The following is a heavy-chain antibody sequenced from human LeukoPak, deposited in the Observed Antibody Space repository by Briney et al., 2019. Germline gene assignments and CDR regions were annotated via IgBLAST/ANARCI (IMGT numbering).Heavy chain of an antibody. CDR3: AAQRWLQLPFDY. CDR1: GFTFSSYA. V-gene: IGHV3-23*01. J-gene: IGHJ4*02. D-gene: IGHD5-24*01. Sequence: QPGGSLRLSRAASGFTFSSYAMSWVRQAPGKGLEWVSAISGSGGSTYYADSVKGRFTISRDNSKNTLYLQMNSLRAEDTAVYYCAAQRWLQLPFDYWGQGTLVTVSS. CDR2: ISGSGGST.